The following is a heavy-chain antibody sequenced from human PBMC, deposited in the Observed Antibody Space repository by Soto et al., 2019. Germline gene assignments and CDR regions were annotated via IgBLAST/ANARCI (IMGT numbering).Heavy chain of an antibody. CDR1: GGSFSGYY. CDR2: INHSGST. Sequence: QVQLQQWGAGLLKPSETLSLTCAVYGGSFSGYYWSWIRQPPGKGLEWIGEINHSGSTNYNPSLKSRVTISVETSKNQFSLKLSSVTAADTAVYYCARTSTFCSGGSCYRSYWYFDLWGRGTLVTVSS. V-gene: IGHV4-34*01. J-gene: IGHJ2*01. D-gene: IGHD2-15*01. CDR3: ARTSTFCSGGSCYRSYWYFDL.